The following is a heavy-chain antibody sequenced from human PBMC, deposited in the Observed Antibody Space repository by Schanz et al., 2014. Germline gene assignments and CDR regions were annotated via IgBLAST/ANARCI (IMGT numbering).Heavy chain of an antibody. Sequence: EGQLAESGGGLVQPGGSLRLSCAVSGFTFSSYAMSWVRQAPGKGLEWVSALSGSGGSTYYADSVKGRFTISRDNSKNTLYLQMNSLRAEATAVYYCAKQIHYDILTVTRNWGQGTLVTVSS. CDR3: AKQIHYDILTVTRN. D-gene: IGHD3-9*01. V-gene: IGHV3-23*04. J-gene: IGHJ4*02. CDR1: GFTFSSYA. CDR2: LSGSGGST.